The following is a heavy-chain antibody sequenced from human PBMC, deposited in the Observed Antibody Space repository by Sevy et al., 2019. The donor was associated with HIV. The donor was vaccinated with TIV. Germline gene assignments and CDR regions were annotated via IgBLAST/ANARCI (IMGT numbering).Heavy chain of an antibody. CDR1: GDSIISSRW. CDR2: MYHRGTT. J-gene: IGHJ4*02. CDR3: AAAAGTDILGSYFDS. V-gene: IGHV4-4*02. Sequence: SETLSLTCTVSGDSIISSRWWSWFRQSPGKGLEWIGDMYHRGTTNYSPSLKNRVSMSVDKSKNQFSLKLTSVTAADTAVYYCAAAAGTDILGSYFDSWGQGIPVTVSS. D-gene: IGHD6-25*01.